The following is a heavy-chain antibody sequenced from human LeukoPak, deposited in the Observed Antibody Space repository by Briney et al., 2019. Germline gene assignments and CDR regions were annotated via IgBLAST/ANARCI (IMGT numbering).Heavy chain of an antibody. D-gene: IGHD1-26*01. J-gene: IGHJ4*02. V-gene: IGHV4-39*01. CDR3: ARLRGSSLDY. Sequence: YYDGSTYYNPSLKSRLSMSVDTFRNQFSPRLSSVTAADTAVHYCARLRGSSLDYWGQGALVIVSS. CDR2: YYDGST.